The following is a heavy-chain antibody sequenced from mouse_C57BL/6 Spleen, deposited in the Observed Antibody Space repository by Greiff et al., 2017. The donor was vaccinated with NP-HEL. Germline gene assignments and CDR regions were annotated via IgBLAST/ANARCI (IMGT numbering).Heavy chain of an antibody. CDR3: VRHHSYSYAMDY. CDR1: GFSFNTYA. J-gene: IGHJ4*01. V-gene: IGHV10-1*01. CDR2: IRSKSNNYAT. Sequence: EVHLVESGGGLVQPKGSLKLSCAASGFSFNTYAMNWVRQAPGKGLEWVARIRSKSNNYATYYADSVKDRFTISRDDSESMLYLQMNNLKTEDTAMYYCVRHHSYSYAMDYWGQGTSVTVSS.